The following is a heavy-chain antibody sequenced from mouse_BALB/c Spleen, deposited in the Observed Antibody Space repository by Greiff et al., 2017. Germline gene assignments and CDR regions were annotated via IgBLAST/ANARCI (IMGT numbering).Heavy chain of an antibody. CDR2: INPSNGRT. V-gene: IGHV1S81*02. CDR3: ASSYDGYYEDAMDY. J-gene: IGHJ4*01. CDR1: GYTFTSYW. Sequence: QVQLQQPGADLVKPGASVKLSCTASGYTFTSYWMHWVKQRPGQGLEWIGEINPSNGRTNYNEKFKSKATLTVDKSSSTAYMQLSSLTSEDSAVYYCASSYDGYYEDAMDYWGQGTSVTVSS. D-gene: IGHD2-3*01.